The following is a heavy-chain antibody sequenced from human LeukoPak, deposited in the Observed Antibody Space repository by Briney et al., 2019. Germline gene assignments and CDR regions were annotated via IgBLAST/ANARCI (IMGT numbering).Heavy chain of an antibody. CDR2: ISSSSSYI. CDR1: GFTFSSYS. V-gene: IGHV3-21*01. D-gene: IGHD4-23*01. CDR3: AREWGDGGQSDY. Sequence: GGSLRLSCAASGFTFSSYSMNWVRQAPGKGLEWVSSISSSSSYIYYADSVKGRFTISRDNAKNSLYLQMNSLRAEDTAVYYCAREWGDGGQSDYWGQGTLVTVSS. J-gene: IGHJ4*02.